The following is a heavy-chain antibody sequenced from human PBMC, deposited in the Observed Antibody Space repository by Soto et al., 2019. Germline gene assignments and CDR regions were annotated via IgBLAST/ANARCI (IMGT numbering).Heavy chain of an antibody. D-gene: IGHD3-3*01. J-gene: IGHJ4*02. CDR3: ARLDFWSGYSSLLFDY. CDR1: GGSISSSSYY. V-gene: IGHV4-39*01. CDR2: IYYSGST. Sequence: SETVSLTCTVSGGSISSSSYYWGWIRQPPGKGLEWIGSIYYSGSTYYNPSLKSRVTISVDTSKNQFSLKLSSVTAADTAVYYCARLDFWSGYSSLLFDYWGQGTLVTVSS.